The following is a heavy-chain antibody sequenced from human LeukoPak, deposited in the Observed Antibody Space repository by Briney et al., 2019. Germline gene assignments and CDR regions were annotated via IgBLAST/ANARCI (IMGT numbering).Heavy chain of an antibody. J-gene: IGHJ5*02. CDR2: IKEDGTRK. D-gene: IGHD3-3*01. Sequence: GGSLRLSCAAPGFTFSSHWMTWVRQAPGKGLEWVANIKEDGTRKNYMDSVKGRFTISRDNAKNTLYLQMNSLRAEDTAVYYCAREGRYYDFWSETNWFDPWGQGTLVTVSS. CDR1: GFTFSSHW. V-gene: IGHV3-7*01. CDR3: AREGRYYDFWSETNWFDP.